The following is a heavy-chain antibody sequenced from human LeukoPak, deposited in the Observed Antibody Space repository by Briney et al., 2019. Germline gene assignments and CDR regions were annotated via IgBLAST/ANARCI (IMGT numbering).Heavy chain of an antibody. CDR3: ARSTGNPRYYDRYYYYMDV. Sequence: EASVKVSSKASGGTFSSYAISWVRQAPGQGLEWMGGIIPIFGTANYAQKFQGRVTITADKSTSTAYMELSSLRSEDTAVYYCARSTGNPRYYDRYYYYMDVWGKGTTVIVSS. V-gene: IGHV1-69*06. CDR2: IIPIFGTA. D-gene: IGHD3-22*01. CDR1: GGTFSSYA. J-gene: IGHJ6*03.